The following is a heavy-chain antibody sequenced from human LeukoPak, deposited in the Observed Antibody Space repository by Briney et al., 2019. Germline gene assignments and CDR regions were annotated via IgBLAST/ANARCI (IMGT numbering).Heavy chain of an antibody. D-gene: IGHD3-3*01. J-gene: IGHJ4*02. Sequence: PGESLRLSCAASGFTFSSYGMHWVRQAPGKGLEWVAVIWYDGSNKYYADSVKGRFTISRDNSKNTLYLQMNSLRAEDAAVYYCAREIDFWSGYDYWGQGTLVTVSS. V-gene: IGHV3-33*01. CDR1: GFTFSSYG. CDR3: AREIDFWSGYDY. CDR2: IWYDGSNK.